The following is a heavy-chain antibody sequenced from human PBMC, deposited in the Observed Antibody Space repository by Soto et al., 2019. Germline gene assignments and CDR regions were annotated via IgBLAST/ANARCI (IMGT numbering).Heavy chain of an antibody. CDR2: INQDGSEK. V-gene: IGHV3-7*03. CDR3: AREYKIRWFGRSERGENWFGP. D-gene: IGHD3-10*01. Sequence: EAQLVESGGGLVQPGGSLRLSCAASGFTFKSYWMSWVRQAPGKGLEWVANINQDGSEKYYAESVKGRFTISRDNANDSVFLQLNSLRAEDSAVYFCAREYKIRWFGRSERGENWFGPWGQGTQVIVSS. CDR1: GFTFKSYW. J-gene: IGHJ5*02.